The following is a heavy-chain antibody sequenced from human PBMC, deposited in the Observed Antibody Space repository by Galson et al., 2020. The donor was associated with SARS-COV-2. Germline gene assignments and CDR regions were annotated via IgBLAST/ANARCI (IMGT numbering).Heavy chain of an antibody. Sequence: TGGSLRLSCAASGFTFSSYGMHWVRQAPGKGLEWVAVISYDGSNKYYADSVKGRFTISRDNSKNTLYLQMNSLRAEDTAVYYCAACIVGATKREYYYYYGMDDWGQGTTVTVSS. CDR2: ISYDGSNK. V-gene: IGHV3-30*03. CDR3: AACIVGATKREYYYYYGMDD. CDR1: GFTFSSYG. J-gene: IGHJ6*02. D-gene: IGHD1-26*01.